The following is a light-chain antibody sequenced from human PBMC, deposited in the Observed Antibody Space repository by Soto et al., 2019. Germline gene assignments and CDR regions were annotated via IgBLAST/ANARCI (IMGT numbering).Light chain of an antibody. CDR2: TAS. CDR3: QQIDSYPRT. CDR1: QGISSS. J-gene: IGKJ1*01. Sequence: IQLTQSPSSLSASVGDRVTITCRAGQGISSSLAWYQQKPGKAPNLLISTASTLETGVPSRFSGSGSGTDFALTISSLQPEDFATYDCQQIDSYPRTFGQGTKVEIK. V-gene: IGKV1-9*01.